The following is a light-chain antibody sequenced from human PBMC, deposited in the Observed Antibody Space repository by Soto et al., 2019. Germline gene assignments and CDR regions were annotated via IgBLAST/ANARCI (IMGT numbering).Light chain of an antibody. Sequence: EIVMTQSPATLSVSPGERATLSCRASRSVSSDLAWYQQKPGQAPRLLIYRASTRATAIPARFSGSGSGTEFTLTISSLQSEDFAVYYCQQYNNWSFTFGPGTKVDVK. CDR2: RAS. V-gene: IGKV3-15*01. J-gene: IGKJ3*01. CDR3: QQYNNWSFT. CDR1: RSVSSD.